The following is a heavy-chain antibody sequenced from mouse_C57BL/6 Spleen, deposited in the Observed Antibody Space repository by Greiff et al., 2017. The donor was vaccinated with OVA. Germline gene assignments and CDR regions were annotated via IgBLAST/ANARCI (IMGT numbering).Heavy chain of an antibody. CDR1: GYTFTSYW. CDR3: AGPTGPYWYFDV. Sequence: VQLQQSGTELVKPGASVKLSCKASGYTFTSYWMHWVKQRPGQGLEWIGNINPSNGGTNYNEKFKSKATLTVDKSSSTAYMQLSSLTSEDSAVYYCAGPTGPYWYFDVWGTGTTVTVSS. D-gene: IGHD2-10*01. CDR2: INPSNGGT. V-gene: IGHV1-53*01. J-gene: IGHJ1*03.